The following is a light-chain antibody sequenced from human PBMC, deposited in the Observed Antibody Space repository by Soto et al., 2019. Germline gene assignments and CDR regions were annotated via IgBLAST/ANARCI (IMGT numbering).Light chain of an antibody. CDR3: QQYNSYSS. Sequence: DIQMTQSPSTLSASVGDRVTINCRASQRISTWLAWYQQKPGKAPKLLIYKASTLESGVPSRFSGSGSGTELTLTISSLQPDDFATYYCQQYNSYSSFGQGTKVEIK. CDR1: QRISTW. CDR2: KAS. V-gene: IGKV1-5*03. J-gene: IGKJ1*01.